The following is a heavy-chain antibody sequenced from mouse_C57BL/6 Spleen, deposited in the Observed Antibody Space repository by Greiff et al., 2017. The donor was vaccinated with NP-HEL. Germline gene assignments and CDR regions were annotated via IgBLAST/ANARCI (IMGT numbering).Heavy chain of an antibody. CDR3: ARGGNLDY. CDR2: ISSGSSTI. V-gene: IGHV5-17*01. CDR1: GFTFSDYG. D-gene: IGHD2-1*01. J-gene: IGHJ2*01. Sequence: EVQLVESGGGLVKPGGSLKLSCAASGFTFSDYGMHWVRQAPEQGLEWVAYISSGSSTIYYADTVKGRFHIARDNAKNTLFLQMTRLRSEDTAMYYCARGGNLDYWGQGTTLTVSS.